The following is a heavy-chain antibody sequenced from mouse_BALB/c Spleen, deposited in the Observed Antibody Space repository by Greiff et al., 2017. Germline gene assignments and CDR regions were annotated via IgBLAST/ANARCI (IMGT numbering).Heavy chain of an antibody. CDR2: IWSGGST. CDR1: GFSLTSYG. CDR3: ARNYYGSNYFDY. J-gene: IGHJ2*01. V-gene: IGHV2-2*02. D-gene: IGHD1-1*01. Sequence: VKLVESGPGLVQPSQSLSITCTVSGFSLTSYGVHWVRQSPGKGLEWLGVIWSGGSTDYNAAFISRLSISKDNSKSQVFFKMNSLQANDTAIYYCARNYYGSNYFDYWGQGTTLTVSS.